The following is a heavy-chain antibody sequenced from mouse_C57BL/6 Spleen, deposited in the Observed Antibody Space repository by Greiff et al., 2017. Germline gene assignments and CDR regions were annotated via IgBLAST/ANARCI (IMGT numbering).Heavy chain of an antibody. J-gene: IGHJ1*03. Sequence: EVKLVESGGGLVKPGGSLKLSCAASGFTFSSYAMSWVRQTPEKRLEWVATISDGGSYTYYPDNVKGRFTISRDNAKNNLYLQMSHLKSEDTAMYYCAREGYSNYGWYFDVWGTGTTVTVSS. D-gene: IGHD2-5*01. CDR2: ISDGGSYT. V-gene: IGHV5-4*01. CDR3: AREGYSNYGWYFDV. CDR1: GFTFSSYA.